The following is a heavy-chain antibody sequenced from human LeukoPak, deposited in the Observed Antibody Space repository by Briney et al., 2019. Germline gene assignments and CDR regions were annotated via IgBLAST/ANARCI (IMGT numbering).Heavy chain of an antibody. CDR2: IWYDGSNK. J-gene: IGHJ4*02. Sequence: PGGSLRHSCAATGFTFSSYGMHWVRQAPGKGLEWVAVIWYDGSNKYYADSVKGRFTISRDNSKNTLYLQMNSLRAEDTAVYYCARADYVWGSYPPFDYWGQGTLVTVSS. D-gene: IGHD3-16*01. CDR3: ARADYVWGSYPPFDY. V-gene: IGHV3-33*01. CDR1: GFTFSSYG.